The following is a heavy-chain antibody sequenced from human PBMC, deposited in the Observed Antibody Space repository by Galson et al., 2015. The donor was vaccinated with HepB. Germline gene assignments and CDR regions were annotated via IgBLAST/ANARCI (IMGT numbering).Heavy chain of an antibody. V-gene: IGHV3-53*01. J-gene: IGHJ4*02. CDR3: ASQGATKRYFDY. Sequence: SLRLSCAASGFTVSSNHMSWVRQAPGKGLEWVSVIYSGGTTYYADSVQGRFTISRDNSKNTLYLQMNSLRAEDTAVYYCASQGATKRYFDYWGQGTLVTVSS. CDR1: GFTVSSNH. CDR2: IYSGGTT. D-gene: IGHD1-1*01.